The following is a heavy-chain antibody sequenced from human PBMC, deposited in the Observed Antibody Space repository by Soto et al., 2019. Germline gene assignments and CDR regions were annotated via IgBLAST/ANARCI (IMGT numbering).Heavy chain of an antibody. CDR1: GDSVSSNNAA. J-gene: IGHJ6*03. CDR2: TYYRSRWYN. D-gene: IGHD1-7*01. CDR3: AGTTAHYWYYMYV. V-gene: IGHV6-1*01. Sequence: SQTLSLTCAISGDSVSSNNAAWNWIRQSPSRGLEWLGRTYYRSRWYNDYAVSVKSRITVNPDTSKNQFSLQLTSVTPEDTAVYYCAGTTAHYWYYMYVCGKRTTVTVSS.